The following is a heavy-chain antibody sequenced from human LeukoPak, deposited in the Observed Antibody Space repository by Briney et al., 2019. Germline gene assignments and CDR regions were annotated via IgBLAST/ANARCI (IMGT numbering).Heavy chain of an antibody. Sequence: GTSLRLSCAASGLTFRNYDMHWVRQAPGKGLEWVAIIWYDGSNEYYADSVKGRFTISKDNSNNMLYLQMNSLRVEDTAVYYCATSDPGIAVALWGQGTPVTVSS. D-gene: IGHD6-19*01. V-gene: IGHV3-33*01. CDR1: GLTFRNYD. J-gene: IGHJ4*02. CDR3: ATSDPGIAVAL. CDR2: IWYDGSNE.